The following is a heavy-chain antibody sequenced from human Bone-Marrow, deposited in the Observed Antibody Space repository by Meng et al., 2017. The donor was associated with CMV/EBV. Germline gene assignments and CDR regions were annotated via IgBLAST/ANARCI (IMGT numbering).Heavy chain of an antibody. CDR1: GFSFRSFA. CDR3: AITGPAAVGAFDI. CDR2: ISYDGRSQ. D-gene: IGHD2-2*01. Sequence: GESLKISCAASGFSFRSFAMHWGRQTPGKGLEWVAVISYDGRSQSYPDSVRGRFTISRDNSKNTLYLQMNSLRAEDTAVYYCAITGPAAVGAFDIWGQGTMVTVSS. V-gene: IGHV3-30*04. J-gene: IGHJ3*02.